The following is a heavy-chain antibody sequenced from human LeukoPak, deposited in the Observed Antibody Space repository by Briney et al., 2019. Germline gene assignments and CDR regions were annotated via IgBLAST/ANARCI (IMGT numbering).Heavy chain of an antibody. V-gene: IGHV4-59*01. CDR2: IYYSGST. J-gene: IGHJ6*02. Sequence: SETLSLTCTVSGGSISSYYWSWIRQPPGKGLEWIGYIYYSGSTNYNPSLKSRVTISVDTSKNQFSLKLSSVTAADTAVYYCARVSPGSSSWYVDYYYYGMDVWGQGTTVTVSS. D-gene: IGHD6-13*01. CDR3: ARVSPGSSSWYVDYYYYGMDV. CDR1: GGSISSYY.